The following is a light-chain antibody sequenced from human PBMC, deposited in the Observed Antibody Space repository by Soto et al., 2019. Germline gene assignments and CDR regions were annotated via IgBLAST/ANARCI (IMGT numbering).Light chain of an antibody. CDR1: QSSSSY. Sequence: DIQMTQSPSSLSASVGDRVTITCRASQSSSSYLNWYQQKPGKAPRLLIYAAASLHSDVPSRFSGSGAGTDFTLTISSLQPEDFTTYCCQQSYGTPPTFGQGTKVEIK. CDR2: AAA. CDR3: QQSYGTPPT. V-gene: IGKV1-39*01. J-gene: IGKJ1*01.